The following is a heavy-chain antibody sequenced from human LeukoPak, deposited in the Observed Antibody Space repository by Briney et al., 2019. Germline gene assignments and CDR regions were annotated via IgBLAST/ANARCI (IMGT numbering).Heavy chain of an antibody. V-gene: IGHV1-2*02. Sequence: ASVKVSCKASGYTFTGYYMLWVRQAPGQGLEWMGWVNPNSGGTNYAQKFQGRVTMTRDTSISTAYMGLSRLRSDDTAVYYCARVHYYDSSGYTRSTNWFDPWGQGTLVTVSS. D-gene: IGHD3-22*01. CDR3: ARVHYYDSSGYTRSTNWFDP. CDR2: VNPNSGGT. CDR1: GYTFTGYY. J-gene: IGHJ5*02.